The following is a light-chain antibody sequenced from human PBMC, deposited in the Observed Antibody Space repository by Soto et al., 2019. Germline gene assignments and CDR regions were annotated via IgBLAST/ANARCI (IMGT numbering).Light chain of an antibody. CDR1: QSLLHSNGYTY. CDR3: MQTLLSWT. V-gene: IGKV2-28*01. CDR2: LGP. J-gene: IGKJ1*01. Sequence: DIVMTQSPLSLPVTPGEPASISCRSSQSLLHSNGYTYLDWYLQRTRQSPQLLIYLGPYRASGVPDRFSGSGSGTDFTLKISRVEAGDVGVYYCMQTLLSWTFGQGTKVDIK.